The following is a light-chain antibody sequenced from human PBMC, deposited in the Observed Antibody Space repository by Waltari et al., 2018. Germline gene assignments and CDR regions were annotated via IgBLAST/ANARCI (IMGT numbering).Light chain of an antibody. CDR3: QRYSSSPLT. CDR1: QSVSSSY. J-gene: IGKJ4*01. Sequence: DIGLTQSPGTLSLSPGERATLSCRASQSVSSSYLAWYQQKPGQAPRLLIYGASSRATGIPDKFSGSGSRTDFPLAISRLESEDFALYYCQRYSSSPLTFGGGTKVYIK. V-gene: IGKV3-20*01. CDR2: GAS.